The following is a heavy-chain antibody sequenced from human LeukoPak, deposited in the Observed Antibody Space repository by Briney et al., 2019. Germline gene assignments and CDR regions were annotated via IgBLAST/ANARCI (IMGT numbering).Heavy chain of an antibody. J-gene: IGHJ5*02. Sequence: GGSLRLSCAASGFTFNDYDLNWVRQDPGKGLEWVSSISGSSSYIYYADSVKGRFTISRDNANNSLYLQMNSLRAEDTAIYYCARVNSGWFDPWGQGTLVTVSS. V-gene: IGHV3-21*01. CDR3: ARVNSGWFDP. D-gene: IGHD3-10*01. CDR2: ISGSSSYI. CDR1: GFTFNDYD.